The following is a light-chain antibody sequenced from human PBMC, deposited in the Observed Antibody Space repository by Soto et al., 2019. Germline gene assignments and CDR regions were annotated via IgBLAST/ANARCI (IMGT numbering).Light chain of an antibody. CDR1: QSVSSS. CDR2: GAY. CDR3: QQYKDWPRGT. V-gene: IGKV3-15*01. Sequence: EIVMTQSPATLSMSPVERATLSCRASQSVSSSLAWYQQKPGQAPRLLIYGAYTRATGIPARFSGSASGTEFTLTIRSLQSEDFAIYYCQQYKDWPRGTCGQGTKVDIK. J-gene: IGKJ1*01.